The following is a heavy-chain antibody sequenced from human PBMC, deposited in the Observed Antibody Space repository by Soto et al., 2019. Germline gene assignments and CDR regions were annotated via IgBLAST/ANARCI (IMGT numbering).Heavy chain of an antibody. CDR1: GGSVSSGSYY. CDR2: IYYSGST. J-gene: IGHJ4*02. Sequence: PSETLALTCTVSGGSVSSGSYYWSWIRQPPGKGLEWIGYIYYSGSTNYNPSLKSRVTMSVDTSKNQFSLKLNSVTAADTAVYYCARGDPDIPLTYWGQGMLVTVSS. D-gene: IGHD2-2*02. V-gene: IGHV4-61*01. CDR3: ARGDPDIPLTY.